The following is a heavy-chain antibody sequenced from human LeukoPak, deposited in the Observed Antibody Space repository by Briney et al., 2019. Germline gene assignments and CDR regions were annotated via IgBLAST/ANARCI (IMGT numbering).Heavy chain of an antibody. V-gene: IGHV4-59*01. Sequence: SETLSLTCTVSGGSISSYYWSWIRQPPGKGLEWIGYIYYSGSTNYNPSLKSRVTISVDTSKDQFSLKLTSVTAADTAVYYCARVSGYDWESFYDYWGQGTLVTVSS. CDR3: ARVSGYDWESFYDY. CDR2: IYYSGST. D-gene: IGHD5-12*01. CDR1: GGSISSYY. J-gene: IGHJ4*02.